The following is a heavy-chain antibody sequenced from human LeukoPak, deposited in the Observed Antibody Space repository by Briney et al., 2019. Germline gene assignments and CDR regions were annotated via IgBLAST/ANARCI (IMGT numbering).Heavy chain of an antibody. D-gene: IGHD5-18*01. CDR3: AGYSYGVRPS. Sequence: SQTLSLTCVISGDSVSSNSAAWNWIRRSPSRGLEWLGRTYYRSKWYNDYAVSVKSRITINPDTSKNQFSLQLNSVTPEDTAVYYCAGYSYGVRPSWGQGTLVTVSS. CDR2: TYYRSKWYN. CDR1: GDSVSSNSAA. V-gene: IGHV6-1*01. J-gene: IGHJ5*02.